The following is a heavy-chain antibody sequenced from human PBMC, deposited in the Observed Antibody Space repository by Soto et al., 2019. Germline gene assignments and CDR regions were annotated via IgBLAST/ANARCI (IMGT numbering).Heavy chain of an antibody. CDR1: GFTFSSYG. Sequence: PGGSLRLSCAASGFTFSSYGMHWVRQAPGKGLEWVAVIWYDGSNKYYADSVKGRFTISRDNSKNTLYLQMNSLRAEDTAFYYFSRKGRYYYGIYVSAQGSTVIV. V-gene: IGHV3-33*01. CDR2: IWYDGSNK. CDR3: SRKGRYYYGIYV. J-gene: IGHJ6*02.